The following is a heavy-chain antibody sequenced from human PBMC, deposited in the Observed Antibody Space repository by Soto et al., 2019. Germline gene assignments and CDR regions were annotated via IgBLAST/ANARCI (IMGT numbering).Heavy chain of an antibody. CDR2: INAGNDNT. D-gene: IGHD2-2*01. Sequence: QVQLVQSGAEEKKPGASVKVSCKASGYTFTNYALHWVRQAPGQRLEWMGWINAGNDNTKYSQKFQGRVTITRDTSASTAYMELSSLRSEDTAVYYCARGDCVSPSCYQVHYYGLDVWGQGTTVTVSS. J-gene: IGHJ6*02. CDR3: ARGDCVSPSCYQVHYYGLDV. CDR1: GYTFTNYA. V-gene: IGHV1-3*05.